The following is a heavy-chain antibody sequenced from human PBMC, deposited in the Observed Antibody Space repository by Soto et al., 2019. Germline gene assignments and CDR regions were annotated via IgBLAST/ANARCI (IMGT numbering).Heavy chain of an antibody. CDR2: INHSGST. J-gene: IGHJ5*02. Sequence: SETLSLTCAVYGGSFSGYYWSWIRQPPGKGLEWIGEINHSGSTNYNPSLKSRVTISVDTSKNQFSLILSSVTAADTAVYYCARGGYYYGSGRRSNWFDPWGQGTLVTVSS. D-gene: IGHD3-10*01. CDR1: GGSFSGYY. CDR3: ARGGYYYGSGRRSNWFDP. V-gene: IGHV4-34*01.